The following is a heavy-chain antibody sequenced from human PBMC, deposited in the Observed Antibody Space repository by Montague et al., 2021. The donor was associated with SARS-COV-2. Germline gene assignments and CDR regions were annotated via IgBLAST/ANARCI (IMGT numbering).Heavy chain of an antibody. CDR3: ARVERGYYYGLGVSAHFDY. D-gene: IGHD3-10*01. CDR2: INHSGST. Sequence: SETLSLTCAVSDGSISSPNWWNWVRQPPGKGLEWIGEINHSGSTNYSPSLKSRVTISVDTSKNQFSLKLSSVTAADTAVYYCARVERGYYYGLGVSAHFDYWGQGTLVTVSS. J-gene: IGHJ4*02. V-gene: IGHV4-4*02. CDR1: DGSISSPNW.